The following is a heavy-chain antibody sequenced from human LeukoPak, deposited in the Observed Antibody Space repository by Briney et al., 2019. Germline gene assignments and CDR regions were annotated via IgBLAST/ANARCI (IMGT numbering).Heavy chain of an antibody. CDR1: GFTFSTYT. V-gene: IGHV3-48*02. Sequence: GGSLRLSCAASGFTFSTYTMNWVRQAPGKGLEWVSDISGSSSSIYYADSVKGRFTISRDNAKNSLYLQMNSLRDEDTAVYHCARVQGVAVADHCVDYWGQGTLVTVSS. D-gene: IGHD6-19*01. CDR2: ISGSSSSI. CDR3: ARVQGVAVADHCVDY. J-gene: IGHJ4*02.